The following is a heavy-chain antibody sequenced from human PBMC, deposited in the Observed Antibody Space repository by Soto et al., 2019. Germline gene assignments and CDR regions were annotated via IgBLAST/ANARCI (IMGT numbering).Heavy chain of an antibody. V-gene: IGHV3-30-3*01. CDR2: TSYDGNNK. CDR1: GCPFRNFA. Sequence: PGGSLGLSCGASGCPFRNFAVHLLRTAQGKGLEWVAVTSYDGNNKDYADSVKGRFTISRDNSKNTLFLQVNSLRPEDTAVYYCARERAIAATVIFYYWGQGTLVTVSS. D-gene: IGHD6-13*01. CDR3: ARERAIAATVIFYY. J-gene: IGHJ4*02.